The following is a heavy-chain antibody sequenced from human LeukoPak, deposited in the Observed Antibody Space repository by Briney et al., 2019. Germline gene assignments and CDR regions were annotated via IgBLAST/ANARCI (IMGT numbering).Heavy chain of an antibody. CDR1: GYTFTSYD. V-gene: IGHV1-8*01. J-gene: IGHJ3*02. CDR2: MNPNSGNT. D-gene: IGHD5-24*01. Sequence: ASVKVSCKASGYTFTSYDINWERQATGQGLEWMGWMNPNSGNTGYAQKFQGRVTMTRSTSISTAYMELSSLRSEDTAVYYCARSSGWLQFDAFDIWGQGTMVTVSS. CDR3: ARSSGWLQFDAFDI.